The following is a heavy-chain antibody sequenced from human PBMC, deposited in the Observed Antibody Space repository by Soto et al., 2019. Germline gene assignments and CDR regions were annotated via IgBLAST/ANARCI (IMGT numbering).Heavy chain of an antibody. Sequence: AASVKVSFKASGGTFSSYAISWLRQAPGQGLEWMGGIIPIFGTANYAQKFQGRVTITADESTSTAYMELSSLGSEDTAVYYCARELAAAGTDWFDPWGQGTLVTSPQ. J-gene: IGHJ5*02. CDR2: IIPIFGTA. V-gene: IGHV1-69*13. CDR3: ARELAAAGTDWFDP. CDR1: GGTFSSYA. D-gene: IGHD6-13*01.